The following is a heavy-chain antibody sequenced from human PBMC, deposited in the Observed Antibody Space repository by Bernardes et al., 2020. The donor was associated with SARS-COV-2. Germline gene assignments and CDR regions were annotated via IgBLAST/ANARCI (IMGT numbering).Heavy chain of an antibody. D-gene: IGHD3-16*01. CDR3: ATASYDSIWGTDD. J-gene: IGHJ4*02. CDR2: INHRGAT. Sequence: SETLSLTCAYDGSFNGYSWTWIRQPPGKGLEWLGEINHRGATYYSPSLKSRITVSLDRTKNHFSLKLTSVTAADTAVYYCATASYDSIWGTDDWAQGTLVADSS. V-gene: IGHV4-34*01. CDR1: DGSFNGYS.